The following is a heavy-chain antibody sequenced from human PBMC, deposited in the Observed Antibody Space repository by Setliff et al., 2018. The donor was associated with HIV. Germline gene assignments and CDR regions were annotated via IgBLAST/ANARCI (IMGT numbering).Heavy chain of an antibody. CDR1: GGPFTSSS. Sequence: SVKVSCKASGGPFTSSSIGWVRQAPGQGLEWMGRIIPILGVPRYAQKFQGRVTITADKSTSTSYMHLSSLRAEDTAVYYCARIFGDQGYYYGMDVWGQGTTVTVSS. V-gene: IGHV1-69*02. CDR3: ARIFGDQGYYYGMDV. J-gene: IGHJ6*02. CDR2: IIPILGVP. D-gene: IGHD3-3*01.